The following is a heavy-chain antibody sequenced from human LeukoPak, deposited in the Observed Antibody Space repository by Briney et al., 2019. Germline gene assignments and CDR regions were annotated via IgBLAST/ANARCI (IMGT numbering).Heavy chain of an antibody. Sequence: GGSLRLSCAASGFTFSTYVMHWVRQAPGKGLMWVSRMNSDGSTKTYADSVKGRFTISRDNAKNTLYLQMNSLRGEDTAVYYCARYYGAGTYGFDIWGQGTMVIVSS. V-gene: IGHV3-74*03. CDR3: ARYYGAGTYGFDI. J-gene: IGHJ3*02. D-gene: IGHD3-10*01. CDR2: MNSDGSTK. CDR1: GFTFSTYV.